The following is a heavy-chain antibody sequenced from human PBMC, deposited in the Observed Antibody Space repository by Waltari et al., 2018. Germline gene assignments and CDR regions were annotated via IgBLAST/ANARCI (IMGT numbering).Heavy chain of an antibody. CDR3: ARSAITMVQGATTGYFDY. J-gene: IGHJ4*02. D-gene: IGHD3-10*01. CDR2: IIPILGIA. CDR1: GGTFSSYA. V-gene: IGHV1-69*10. Sequence: QVQLVQSGAEVKKPGSSVKVSCKASGGTFSSYAISWVRQAPGQGLEWMGGIIPILGIANYAQKFQGRVTITADKSTSTAYMELSSLRSEVTAVYYCARSAITMVQGATTGYFDYWGQGTLVTVSS.